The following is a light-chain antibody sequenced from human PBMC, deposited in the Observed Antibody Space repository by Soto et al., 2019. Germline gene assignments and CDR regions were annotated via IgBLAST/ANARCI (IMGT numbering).Light chain of an antibody. V-gene: IGKV1-5*03. Sequence: DIQMTQSPSTPSASVGDRVTITCRASQSISSWLAWYQQKPGKAPKLLIYKASSLESGVPSRFSGSGSGTEFTLTISSLQPDHFATYYCQQYNSYSFGQGTKVAIK. J-gene: IGKJ1*01. CDR2: KAS. CDR3: QQYNSYS. CDR1: QSISSW.